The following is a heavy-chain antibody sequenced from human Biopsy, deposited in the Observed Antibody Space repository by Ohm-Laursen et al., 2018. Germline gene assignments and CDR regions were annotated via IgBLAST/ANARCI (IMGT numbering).Heavy chain of an antibody. V-gene: IGHV4-59*08. J-gene: IGHJ6*02. D-gene: IGHD7-27*01. CDR3: ARLWGGYHFHGMDV. Sequence: GTLSLTCTVSGDSINSSYWSWIRQPPGKGLECIGYIYYSGSTNYSPSLKSRVTMSVDTSKNQSSLKLSSVTAADTAVYYCARLWGGYHFHGMDVWGQGTTVTVSS. CDR2: IYYSGST. CDR1: GDSINSSY.